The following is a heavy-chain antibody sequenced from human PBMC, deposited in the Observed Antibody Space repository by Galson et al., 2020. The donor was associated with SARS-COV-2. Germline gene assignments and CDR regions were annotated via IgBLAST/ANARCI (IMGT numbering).Heavy chain of an antibody. D-gene: IGHD6-19*01. CDR2: IYPGDSYT. Sequence: GESLKISCKGSGYSFADYWIGWVRQMPGKGLQWLGVIYPGDSYTIYSPSFQDQVTVSADKSINTAYLQWSSLEASDTAMYYCARHGASDGWYEGIDYWGQGTLVTVSS. CDR1: GYSFADYW. CDR3: ARHGASDGWYEGIDY. V-gene: IGHV5-51*01. J-gene: IGHJ4*02.